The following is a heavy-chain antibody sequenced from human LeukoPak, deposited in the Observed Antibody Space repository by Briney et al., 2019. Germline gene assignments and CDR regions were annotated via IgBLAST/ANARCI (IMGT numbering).Heavy chain of an antibody. Sequence: NPSETLSLTCTVSGGSISNYYWSWIRQPPGKGLEWIGYVYYSGSTTYNPSLKSRDTISVDTSKNQFSLKLSSVTAADTAVYYCARDGYNSFDSWGQGTLVTVSS. J-gene: IGHJ4*02. CDR3: ARDGYNSFDS. D-gene: IGHD5-24*01. V-gene: IGHV4-59*01. CDR2: VYYSGST. CDR1: GGSISNYY.